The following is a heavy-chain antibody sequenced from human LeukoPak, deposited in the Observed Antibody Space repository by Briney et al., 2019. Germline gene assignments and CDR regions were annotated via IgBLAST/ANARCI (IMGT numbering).Heavy chain of an antibody. D-gene: IGHD2-21*01. V-gene: IGHV4-4*02. Sequence: WETLSLTCAVSIDSANGNYWSWVRQSPGKGLEWIREVHRSGSTNYKPSLKRRVAISIDKSKDQISLDLTSVAAADTAGYYCARELLNAPTPGAYWGQGILVTVSS. CDR3: ARELLNAPTPGAY. CDR2: VHRSGST. J-gene: IGHJ4*02. CDR1: IDSANGNY.